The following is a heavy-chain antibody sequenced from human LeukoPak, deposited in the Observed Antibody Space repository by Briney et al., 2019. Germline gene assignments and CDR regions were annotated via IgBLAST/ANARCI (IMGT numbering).Heavy chain of an antibody. D-gene: IGHD2-2*01. Sequence: PRGSLRLSCAASGFTFSSYWMSWVRQAPGKGLEWVANIKQDGSEKYYVDSVKGRFTISRDNAKNSLYLQMNSLRAEDTAVYYCARERVVPAAIQYYYYYYYMDVWGKGTTVTVSS. V-gene: IGHV3-7*01. CDR3: ARERVVPAAIQYYYYYYYMDV. CDR1: GFTFSSYW. CDR2: IKQDGSEK. J-gene: IGHJ6*03.